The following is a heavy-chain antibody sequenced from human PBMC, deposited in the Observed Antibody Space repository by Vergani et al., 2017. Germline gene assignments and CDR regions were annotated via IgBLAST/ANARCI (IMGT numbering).Heavy chain of an antibody. CDR3: ASGPKSMAAGSGMFYYYYMDV. CDR2: ISSSSSYI. V-gene: IGHV3-21*01. J-gene: IGHJ6*03. D-gene: IGHD6-13*01. CDR1: GFTFSSYS. Sequence: EVQLVESGGGLVKPGGSLRLSCAASGFTFSSYSMNWVRQAPGKGLEWVSSISSSSSYIYYADSVKGRLTISRDNAKNSLYLQMNSRRAEDTAVYYCASGPKSMAAGSGMFYYYYMDVWGKGSTVTVSS.